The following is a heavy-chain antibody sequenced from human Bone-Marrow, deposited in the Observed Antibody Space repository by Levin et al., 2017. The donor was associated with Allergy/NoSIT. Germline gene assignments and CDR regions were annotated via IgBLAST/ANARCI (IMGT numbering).Heavy chain of an antibody. CDR2: IKQDGSEK. V-gene: IGHV3-7*01. D-gene: IGHD5-18*01. Sequence: PGGSLRLSCVVSGFTFRSYWMSWVRQAPGKGLEWVANIKQDGSEKYYVDSVKGRFTISRDNAKNSGEVQMNSLRAEDTAVYYCARERSDSYGDDFDCWGQGTLVTVSS. CDR1: GFTFRSYW. J-gene: IGHJ4*02. CDR3: ARERSDSYGDDFDC.